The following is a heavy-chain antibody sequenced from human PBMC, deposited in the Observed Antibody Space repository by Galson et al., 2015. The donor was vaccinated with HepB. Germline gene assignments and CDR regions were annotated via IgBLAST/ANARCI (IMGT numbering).Heavy chain of an antibody. CDR2: IKQDGSEK. J-gene: IGHJ5*02. V-gene: IGHV3-7*01. Sequence: SLRLSCAASGFTFSSYWMSWVRQAPGKGLEWVANIKQDGSEKYYVDSVKGRFTISRDNAKNSLYLQMNSLRAEDTAVYYCARDHPPGGITMGSWFDPWGQGTLVTVSS. CDR1: GFTFSSYW. D-gene: IGHD3-10*01. CDR3: ARDHPPGGITMGSWFDP.